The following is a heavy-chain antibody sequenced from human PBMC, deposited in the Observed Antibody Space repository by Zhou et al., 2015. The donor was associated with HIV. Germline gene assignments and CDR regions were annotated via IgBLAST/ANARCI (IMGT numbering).Heavy chain of an antibody. CDR2: IWYDGSNK. J-gene: IGHJ5*02. V-gene: IGHV3-33*01. D-gene: IGHD3-10*01. Sequence: QVQLVESGGGVVQPGRSLRLSCAASGFDFSNYGMHWVRQAPGKGLEWVAVIWYDGSNKYYADSGKGRFTISRDNSKNTLYLQMNSLRAEDTAVYYCARVGVRHGSWFDPWGQGTLVSVSS. CDR1: GFDFSNYG. CDR3: ARVGVRHGSWFDP.